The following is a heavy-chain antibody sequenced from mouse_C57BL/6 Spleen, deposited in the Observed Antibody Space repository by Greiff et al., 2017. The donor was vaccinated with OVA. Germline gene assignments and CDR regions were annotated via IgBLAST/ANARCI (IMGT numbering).Heavy chain of an antibody. CDR1: GYTFTSYW. Sequence: QVHVKQSGAELVRPGSSVKLSCKASGYTFTSYWMDWVKQRPGQGLEWIGNIYPSDSETHYNQKFKDKATLTVDKSSSTAYMQLSSLTSEDSAVYYCALTPLGAMDYWGQGTSVTVSS. CDR2: IYPSDSET. J-gene: IGHJ4*01. CDR3: ALTPLGAMDY. D-gene: IGHD3-3*01. V-gene: IGHV1-61*01.